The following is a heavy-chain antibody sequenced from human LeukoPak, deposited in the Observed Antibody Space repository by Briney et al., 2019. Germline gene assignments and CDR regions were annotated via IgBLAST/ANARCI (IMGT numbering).Heavy chain of an antibody. V-gene: IGHV3-33*08. CDR3: AREGDSRWGELSP. CDR2: IWYDGSEQ. J-gene: IGHJ1*01. CDR1: GFALRSYA. D-gene: IGHD3-16*02. Sequence: GRSLRLSCAASGFALRSYAMHWVRQAPGKGLEWVAVIWYDGSEQYYADSVKGRFIISRDNSKSTSDLQMNSLRAEDTAVYYCAREGDSRWGELSPWGQGTLVTVSA.